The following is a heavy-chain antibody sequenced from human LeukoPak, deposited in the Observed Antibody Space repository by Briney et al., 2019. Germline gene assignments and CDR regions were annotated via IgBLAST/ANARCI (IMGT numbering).Heavy chain of an antibody. CDR3: ARVSGGSSLDYFDY. CDR2: IYYSGSA. J-gene: IGHJ4*02. CDR1: GGSISSYY. Sequence: SETLSLTCTVSGGSISSYYWSWIRQPPGKGLEGIGYIYYSGSANYNPSLTSRVTISVDTSKNQFSLKLSSVTAADTAVYYCARVSGGSSLDYFDYWGQGTLVTVSS. D-gene: IGHD6-13*01. V-gene: IGHV4-59*01.